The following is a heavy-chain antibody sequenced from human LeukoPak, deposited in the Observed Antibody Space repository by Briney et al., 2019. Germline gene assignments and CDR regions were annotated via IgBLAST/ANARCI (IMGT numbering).Heavy chain of an antibody. CDR2: ISSSGRT. Sequence: SETLSLTCTVSGYSITSCTWRGLRQSPGKGLEWIGYISSSGRTDYNHSLKSRVTISLDTSKNQFSLILISLTAADTAVYYCARGCDEHFESWGPGTLVTVSS. D-gene: IGHD3-3*02. CDR1: GYSITSCT. J-gene: IGHJ4*02. V-gene: IGHV4-59*01. CDR3: ARGCDEHFES.